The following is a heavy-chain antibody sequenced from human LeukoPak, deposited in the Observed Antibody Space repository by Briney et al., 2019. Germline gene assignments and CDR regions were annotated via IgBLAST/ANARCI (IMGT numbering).Heavy chain of an antibody. CDR3: ARLFGGD. CDR1: GFTFSSYA. V-gene: IGHV4-34*01. D-gene: IGHD3-16*01. Sequence: GSLRLSCAASGFTFSSYAMSWVRQPPGKGLEWIGEINHSGSTNYNPSLKSRVTISVDTSKNQFSLKLSSVTAADTAVYYCARLFGGDWGQGTLVTVSS. J-gene: IGHJ4*02. CDR2: INHSGST.